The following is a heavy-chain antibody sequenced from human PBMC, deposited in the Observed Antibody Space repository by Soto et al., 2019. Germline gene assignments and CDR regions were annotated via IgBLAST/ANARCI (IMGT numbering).Heavy chain of an antibody. Sequence: SETLSLTCTVSGGSISSSSYYWGWIRQPPGKGLEWIGSIYYSGSTYYNQSLKSRVTISVDTSKNQFSLKLSSVTAADTAVYYCARLPVAATWGQGTLVTVSS. J-gene: IGHJ5*02. D-gene: IGHD2-15*01. CDR3: ARLPVAAT. CDR2: IYYSGST. CDR1: GGSISSSSYY. V-gene: IGHV4-39*01.